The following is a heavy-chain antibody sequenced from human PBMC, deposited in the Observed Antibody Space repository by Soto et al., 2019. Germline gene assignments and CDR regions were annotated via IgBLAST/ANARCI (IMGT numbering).Heavy chain of an antibody. CDR3: VRQAAGSIYYYNYHGIDV. D-gene: IGHD6-13*01. V-gene: IGHV4-39*01. CDR1: GGSISSSSYY. CDR2: IYYSGST. Sequence: SETLSLTCTVSGGSISSSSYYWGWIRQPPGKGLEWIGSIYYSGSTYYNPSLKSRVTISVDTSKNQLSLKRSYLTDAATAVYYCVRQAAGSIYYYNYHGIDVCGQGTTAAV. J-gene: IGHJ6*02.